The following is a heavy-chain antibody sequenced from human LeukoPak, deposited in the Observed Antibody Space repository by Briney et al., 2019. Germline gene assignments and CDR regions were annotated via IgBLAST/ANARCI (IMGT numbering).Heavy chain of an antibody. J-gene: IGHJ4*02. CDR2: IRYDGSNK. V-gene: IGHV3-30*02. D-gene: IGHD2-2*02. Sequence: GGSLRLSCAASGFTFSSDGMHWVRQAPGKGLEWVAFIRYDGSNKYYADSVKGRFTISRDNSKNTLYLQMNSLRDEDTAVSYCANVGQLIYVYWGQGALVTVSS. CDR3: ANVGQLIYVY. CDR1: GFTFSSDG.